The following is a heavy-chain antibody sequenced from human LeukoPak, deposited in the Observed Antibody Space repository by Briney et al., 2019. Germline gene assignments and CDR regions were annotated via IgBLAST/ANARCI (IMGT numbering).Heavy chain of an antibody. Sequence: GGSLRLSCAASGFTFSTYSMTWVRQAPGKGLEWVSFISSSSSTVYYEDSVKGRFTISRDNAKNSLYLQMNSLRAEDTAVYYCARAGSTMIDMTYFQHWGQGTLVTVSS. J-gene: IGHJ1*01. V-gene: IGHV3-48*01. CDR3: ARAGSTMIDMTYFQH. CDR2: ISSSSSTV. CDR1: GFTFSTYS. D-gene: IGHD3-22*01.